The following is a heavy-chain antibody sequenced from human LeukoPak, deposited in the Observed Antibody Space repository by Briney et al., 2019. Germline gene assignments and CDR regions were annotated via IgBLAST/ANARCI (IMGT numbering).Heavy chain of an antibody. CDR1: RFTFSNAR. J-gene: IGHJ6*04. V-gene: IGHV3-15*01. CDR3: TTDLYRSLYYYYGMDV. CDR2: IKSKTDGGTT. Sequence: GASLSLSCAASRFTFSNARLSGVRHAPGQGLEWVGRIKSKTDGGTTDYATPVKARFTISRDDSKHTLYLQMNTLKTEDTAVYYCTTDLYRSLYYYYGMDVWGKGTTVTVSS. D-gene: IGHD6-19*01.